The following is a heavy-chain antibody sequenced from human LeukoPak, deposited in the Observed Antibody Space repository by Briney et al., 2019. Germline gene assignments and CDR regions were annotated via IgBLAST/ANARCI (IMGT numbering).Heavy chain of an antibody. CDR1: GGSFSGYY. V-gene: IGHV4-34*01. CDR3: AREGDSGYNFFDY. J-gene: IGHJ4*02. CDR2: INHSGST. Sequence: PSETTSLTCAVYGGSFSGYYWSWLRQPPGKGLEWIGEINHSGSTNYNPSLKSRVTISVDTSKNQFSLKLSSVAAADTAVYYCAREGDSGYNFFDYWGQGTLVTVSS. D-gene: IGHD6-13*01.